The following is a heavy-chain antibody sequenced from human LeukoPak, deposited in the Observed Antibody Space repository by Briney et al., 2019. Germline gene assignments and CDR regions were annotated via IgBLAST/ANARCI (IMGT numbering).Heavy chain of an antibody. Sequence: ASVKVSCKASDYTFSTHGISWVRQAPGQGLEWMGWISAYNGHTNNAQKLQGRVTMTTDTSTGTAYMELTSLTSDDTAVYYCARDKDLRAVAGTFDYWGQGTLVAVSS. CDR3: ARDKDLRAVAGTFDY. CDR1: DYTFSTHG. CDR2: ISAYNGHT. J-gene: IGHJ4*02. D-gene: IGHD6-19*01. V-gene: IGHV1-18*01.